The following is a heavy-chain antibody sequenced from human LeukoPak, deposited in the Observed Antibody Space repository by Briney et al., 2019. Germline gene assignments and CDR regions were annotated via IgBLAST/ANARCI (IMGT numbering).Heavy chain of an antibody. CDR3: ARDPSSGPDSFLQLGFDF. CDR1: EFTFSSYS. Sequence: SGGSLRLSCAASEFTFSSYSMNWVRQAPGKGLEWVSYISSSGKTIYYTDSVKGRFTISRDNAKNSLYLQMNSLRAEDTAVYYCARDPSSGPDSFLQLGFDFWGQGTLVTVSS. CDR2: ISSSGKTI. J-gene: IGHJ4*02. D-gene: IGHD1-1*01. V-gene: IGHV3-48*01.